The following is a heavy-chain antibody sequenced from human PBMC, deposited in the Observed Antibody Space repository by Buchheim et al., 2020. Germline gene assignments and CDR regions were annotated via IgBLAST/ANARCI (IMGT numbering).Heavy chain of an antibody. D-gene: IGHD5-24*01. Sequence: QVQLVESGGGVVQPGRSLRLSCAASGFTFSSYAMHWVRQAPGKGLEWVAVISYDGSNKYYADSVKGRFTISRDNSKNTLYLQMNSLRAEDTAVYYCARDLEPNTLHGYCFDYWGQGTL. CDR2: ISYDGSNK. V-gene: IGHV3-30-3*01. CDR1: GFTFSSYA. CDR3: ARDLEPNTLHGYCFDY. J-gene: IGHJ4*02.